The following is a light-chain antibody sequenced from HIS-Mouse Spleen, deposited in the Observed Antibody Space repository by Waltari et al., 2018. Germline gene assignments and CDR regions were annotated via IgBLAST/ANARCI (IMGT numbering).Light chain of an antibody. CDR1: QSVSSSY. CDR2: GAS. V-gene: IGKV3-20*01. CDR3: QQYGSSPL. Sequence: DIVLTQPPGTLYLSPGERATLSCRASQSVSSSYLAWYQQKPGQAPRLLIHGASSRATGIPDRFSGSASGTDFTLTISRLEPEDFAVYYCQQYGSSPLFGQVTKLEIK. J-gene: IGKJ2*01.